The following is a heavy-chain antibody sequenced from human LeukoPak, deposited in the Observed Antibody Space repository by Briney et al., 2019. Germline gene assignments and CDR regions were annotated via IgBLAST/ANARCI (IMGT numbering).Heavy chain of an antibody. CDR3: ARDNGYRTPHYFDL. D-gene: IGHD5-18*01. V-gene: IGHV1-8*01. Sequence: GASVKVSCKASGYTFASYDVNWVRQATGQGLEWMGWMNPNSGNTGFAQKFQGRVTMTRNTSISTAYMELTSLTSEDTAVYYCARDNGYRTPHYFDLWGQGTLVTVSS. CDR1: GYTFASYD. J-gene: IGHJ4*02. CDR2: MNPNSGNT.